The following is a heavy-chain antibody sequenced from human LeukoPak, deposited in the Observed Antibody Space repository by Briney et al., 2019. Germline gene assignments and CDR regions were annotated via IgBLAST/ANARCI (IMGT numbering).Heavy chain of an antibody. CDR1: GFTFSDYY. CDR3: ARGAYSSSSFAFDI. J-gene: IGHJ3*02. D-gene: IGHD6-6*01. V-gene: IGHV3-11*04. CDR2: ISSSGSTI. Sequence: GGSLRLSCAASGFTFSDYYMSWIRQAPGKGLEWVSYISSSGSTIYYADSVKGRFTISRDNAKNSLYLQMNSLRAEDTAVYYCARGAYSSSSFAFDIWGQGTMVTVSS.